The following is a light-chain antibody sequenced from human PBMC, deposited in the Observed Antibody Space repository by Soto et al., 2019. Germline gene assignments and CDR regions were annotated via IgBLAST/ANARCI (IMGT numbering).Light chain of an antibody. CDR1: QSVSRY. J-gene: IGKJ3*01. CDR2: RAS. Sequence: IVMTQSPSTLSVSPGERATLSCRATQSVSRYLAWYQQRPGQAPRLLIYRASTRATGIPARLSGSGSVTDFTLTISSLEPEDFAVYYCQQRSNWATFGPGTKVDIK. CDR3: QQRSNWAT. V-gene: IGKV3-11*01.